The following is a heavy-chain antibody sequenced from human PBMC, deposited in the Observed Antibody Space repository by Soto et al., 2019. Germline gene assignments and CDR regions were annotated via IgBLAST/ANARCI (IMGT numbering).Heavy chain of an antibody. J-gene: IGHJ4*02. CDR2: IYWDDDK. CDR1: GFSLTTSGVG. Sequence: ESGPTQVKPRQTLTLTCTFSGFSLTTSGVGVGWIRQSPGTAPEWLALIYWDDDKRYSPSLKSRLTITKDTSKNQVVLTMADLDPADTATYYCAHRVLRTVFGLVTTTAIYFDFWGQGTPVAVSS. CDR3: AHRVLRTVFGLVTTTAIYFDF. D-gene: IGHD3-3*01. V-gene: IGHV2-5*02.